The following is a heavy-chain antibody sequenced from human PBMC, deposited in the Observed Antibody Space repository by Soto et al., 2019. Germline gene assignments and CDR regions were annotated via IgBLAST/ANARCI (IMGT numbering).Heavy chain of an antibody. J-gene: IGHJ4*02. Sequence: VKVSCKASGYTFTSYAMHWVRQAPGQRLEWMGWINAGNGNTKYSQKFQGRVTITRDTSASTAYMELSSLRSEDTAVYYCARDWGQLWSSFDYWGQGTLVTVSS. CDR2: INAGNGNT. V-gene: IGHV1-3*01. CDR3: ARDWGQLWSSFDY. CDR1: GYTFTSYA. D-gene: IGHD5-18*01.